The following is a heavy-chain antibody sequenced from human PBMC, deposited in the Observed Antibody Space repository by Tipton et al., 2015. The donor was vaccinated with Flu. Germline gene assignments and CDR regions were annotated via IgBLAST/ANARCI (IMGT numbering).Heavy chain of an antibody. CDR3: AREGDYYDSSGPISLFYY. J-gene: IGHJ4*02. CDR1: GGSISSGGYY. V-gene: IGHV4-31*03. D-gene: IGHD3-22*01. Sequence: TLSLTCTVSGGSISSGGYYWSWFRQHPGKGLEWIGYIYYSGSTYYNPSLKSRVTISVDTSKNQFSLKLSSVTAADTAVYYCAREGDYYDSSGPISLFYYWGQGTLVTVSS. CDR2: IYYSGST.